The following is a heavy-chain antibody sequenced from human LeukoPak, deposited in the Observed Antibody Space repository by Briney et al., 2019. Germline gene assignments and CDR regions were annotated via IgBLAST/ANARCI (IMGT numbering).Heavy chain of an antibody. Sequence: PGGSLRLSCATSGFIFSGYYMSWIHQAPGKGLEWVSYISGSGNDISYADSVKGRFTISRDNAKGSLYLQMNSLRAADTAVYYCGTHAGRTGSDDWGQGTLVTVSS. V-gene: IGHV3-11*01. CDR3: GTHAGRTGSDD. D-gene: IGHD3/OR15-3a*01. CDR2: ISGSGNDI. J-gene: IGHJ4*02. CDR1: GFIFSGYY.